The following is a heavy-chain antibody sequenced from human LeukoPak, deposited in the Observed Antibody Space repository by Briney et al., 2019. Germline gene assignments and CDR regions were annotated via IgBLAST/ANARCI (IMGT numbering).Heavy chain of an antibody. D-gene: IGHD3-22*01. V-gene: IGHV1-18*01. Sequence: ASVKVSCKASGYTFTSYGISWVRQAPGQGLEWMGWISAYNGNTNYAQKLQGRVTMTTDTSTSTAYMELRSLRSDGTAVYYCARVVHRSYYYDSSGYPAPMDFDYWGQGTLVTVSS. CDR2: ISAYNGNT. CDR3: ARVVHRSYYYDSSGYPAPMDFDY. CDR1: GYTFTSYG. J-gene: IGHJ4*02.